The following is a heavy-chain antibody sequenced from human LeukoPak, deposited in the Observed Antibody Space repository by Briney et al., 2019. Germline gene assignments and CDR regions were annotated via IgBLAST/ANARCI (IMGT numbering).Heavy chain of an antibody. D-gene: IGHD2-2*01. J-gene: IGHJ4*02. V-gene: IGHV1-69*05. Sequence: KISCKGSGYSFTSYWIGWVRQAPGQGLERMGGIIPIFGTANYAQKFQGRVTITTDESTSTAYMELSSLRSEDTAVYYCATTYCSSTSCYQRVFDYWGQGTLVTVSS. CDR2: IIPIFGTA. CDR3: ATTYCSSTSCYQRVFDY. CDR1: GYSFTSYW.